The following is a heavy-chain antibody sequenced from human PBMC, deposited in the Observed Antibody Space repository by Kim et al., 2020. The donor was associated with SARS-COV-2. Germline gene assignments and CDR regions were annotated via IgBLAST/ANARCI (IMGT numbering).Heavy chain of an antibody. V-gene: IGHV1-69*04. CDR3: AREEYYYDSSGYDPYYFDY. Sequence: GRVTITADKSTSTAYMEMSSLRAEDTAVYYCAREEYYYDSSGYDPYYFDYWGQGTLVTVSS. D-gene: IGHD3-22*01. J-gene: IGHJ4*02.